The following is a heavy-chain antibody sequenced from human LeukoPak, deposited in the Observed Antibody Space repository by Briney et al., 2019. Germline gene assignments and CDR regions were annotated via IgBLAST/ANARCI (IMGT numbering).Heavy chain of an antibody. CDR3: ATGVTWNYRPSTPGDYYYYMDV. CDR1: GFTFSSYE. Sequence: GGSLRLSCAASGFTFSSYEMNWVRQAPGKGLEWVSYISSSGSTIYYADSVKGRFTISRDNAKNSLYLQMNSLRAEDTAVYYCATGVTWNYRPSTPGDYYYYMDVWGKGTTVTVSS. D-gene: IGHD1-7*01. CDR2: ISSSGSTI. V-gene: IGHV3-48*03. J-gene: IGHJ6*03.